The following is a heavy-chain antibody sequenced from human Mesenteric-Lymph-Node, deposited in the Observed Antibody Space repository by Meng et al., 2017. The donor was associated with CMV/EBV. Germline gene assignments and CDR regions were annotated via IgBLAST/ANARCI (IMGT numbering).Heavy chain of an antibody. D-gene: IGHD2-2*03. J-gene: IGHJ4*02. Sequence: SETLSLTCTVSGYSISSGYYWGWIRQPPGKGLEWIGSIYHSRSTYYNPSLKSRVTISVDTSKNQFSLKLSSVTAADTAVYYCARGGYCSSTSCYLVGYFDYWGQGTLVTVSS. CDR2: IYHSRST. CDR3: ARGGYCSSTSCYLVGYFDY. CDR1: GYSISSGYY. V-gene: IGHV4-38-2*02.